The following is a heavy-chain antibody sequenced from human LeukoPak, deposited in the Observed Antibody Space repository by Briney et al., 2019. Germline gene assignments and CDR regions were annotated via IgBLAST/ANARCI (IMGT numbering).Heavy chain of an antibody. CDR3: AREGLVAPNAFDV. V-gene: IGHV3-21*01. CDR1: GFTLSSYS. J-gene: IGHJ3*01. D-gene: IGHD5-12*01. CDR2: ISRSSAYI. Sequence: GGSLRLSCAASGFTLSSYSMNWVRQAPGKGLEWVSSISRSSAYIYYADSVKGRFTISRDNAKNSLYLQMNSLRAEDTALYYCAREGLVAPNAFDVWGQGTMVTVSS.